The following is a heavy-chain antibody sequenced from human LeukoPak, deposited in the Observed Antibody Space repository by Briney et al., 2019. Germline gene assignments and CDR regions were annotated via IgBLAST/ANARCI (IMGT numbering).Heavy chain of an antibody. CDR1: GDSITNSDYY. CDR3: ASLGGFAI. Sequence: PSETLSLTCSVSGDSITNSDYYWAWVRQPPGKPLEWIASIYYTGSTSYNPSLKSRVTISVDTSKNQFSLKLTSVTAADTAVYYCASLGGFAIWGQGTVVTVSS. CDR2: IYYTGST. J-gene: IGHJ3*02. V-gene: IGHV4-39*07.